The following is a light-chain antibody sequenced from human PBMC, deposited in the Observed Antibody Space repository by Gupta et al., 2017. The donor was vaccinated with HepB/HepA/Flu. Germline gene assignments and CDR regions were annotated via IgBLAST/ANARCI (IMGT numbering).Light chain of an antibody. CDR2: EVS. J-gene: IGLJ2*01. V-gene: IGLV2-8*01. Sequence: QSALTQPLSASGAPEQSVTISCTGTSSDVGGYNYVSWYQQYPGKAPKFMIYEVSKRPSGVPNRFSGSKSGNTASLTISGLQADDEADYYCTSYAASNNVVFGGGTKLTVL. CDR3: TSYAASNNVV. CDR1: SSDVGGYNY.